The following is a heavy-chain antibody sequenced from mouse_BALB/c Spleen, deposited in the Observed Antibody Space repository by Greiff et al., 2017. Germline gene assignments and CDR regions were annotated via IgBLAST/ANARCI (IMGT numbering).Heavy chain of an antibody. V-gene: IGHV2-2*02. Sequence: VKLMESGPGLVQPSQSLSITCTVSGFSLTSYGVHWVRQSPGKGLEWLGVIWSGGSTDYNAAFISRLSISKDNSKSQVFFKMNSLQANDTAIYYCATFYDYYAMDYWGQGTSVTVSS. D-gene: IGHD2-10*01. CDR3: ATFYDYYAMDY. CDR2: IWSGGST. J-gene: IGHJ4*01. CDR1: GFSLTSYG.